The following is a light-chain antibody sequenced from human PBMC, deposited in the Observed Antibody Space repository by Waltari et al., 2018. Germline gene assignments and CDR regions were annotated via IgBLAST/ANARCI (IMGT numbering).Light chain of an antibody. CDR1: QSVLYSSNNKNY. J-gene: IGKJ1*01. Sequence: DIVMTQSPASLAVSLGERATINCKSRQSVLYSSNNKNYLAWYQQKPGQPPKLLIYWASTRESGVPDRFTGSGSGTDFTLTISSLQAEDVAVYYCQQYYSSLGAFGQGTKVEIK. CDR3: QQYYSSLGA. V-gene: IGKV4-1*01. CDR2: WAS.